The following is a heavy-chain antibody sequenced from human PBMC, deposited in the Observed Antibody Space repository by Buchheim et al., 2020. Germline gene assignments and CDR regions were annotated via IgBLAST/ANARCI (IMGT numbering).Heavy chain of an antibody. CDR3: AISADSVVVITTYWFDP. D-gene: IGHD3-22*01. Sequence: QVQLVESGGGVVQPGRSLRLSCAASGFTFSSYGMHWVRQAPGKGLAWVAVTPYDGSDKYYADSVKGRFTVSRDNSKNTLYLQMNSLRAEDTSVYDCAISADSVVVITTYWFDPWGQGTL. CDR1: GFTFSSYG. CDR2: TPYDGSDK. V-gene: IGHV3-30*03. J-gene: IGHJ5*02.